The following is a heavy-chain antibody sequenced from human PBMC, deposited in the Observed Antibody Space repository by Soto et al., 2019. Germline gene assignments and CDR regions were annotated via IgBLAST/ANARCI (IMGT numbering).Heavy chain of an antibody. CDR3: ARGQEGVVATH. CDR2: IKDGGYT. V-gene: IGHV4-34*01. CDR1: GGSLSGYY. J-gene: IGHJ4*02. D-gene: IGHD5-12*01. Sequence: QVQLQQWGAGLLKPSETLSLNCAVNGGSLSGYYWSWIRQPPGKGLEWIGEIKDGGYTNYSPSLKSRATISSDTSNNQSSLSLNSVTAADTGLYYCARGQEGVVATHWDQGALVTVSS.